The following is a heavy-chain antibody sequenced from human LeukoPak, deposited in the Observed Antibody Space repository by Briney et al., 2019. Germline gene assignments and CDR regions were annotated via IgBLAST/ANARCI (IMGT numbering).Heavy chain of an antibody. Sequence: GGSLRLSCAASGFTFSSYSMNWVRQAPGKGLEWVSSISSSSSYIYYADSVKGRFTISRDNAKNSLYRQMNSLRAEDTAVYYCARDNCSSTSCYGGNWFDSWGQGTLVTVSS. V-gene: IGHV3-21*01. D-gene: IGHD2-2*01. CDR3: ARDNCSSTSCYGGNWFDS. J-gene: IGHJ5*01. CDR1: GFTFSSYS. CDR2: ISSSSSYI.